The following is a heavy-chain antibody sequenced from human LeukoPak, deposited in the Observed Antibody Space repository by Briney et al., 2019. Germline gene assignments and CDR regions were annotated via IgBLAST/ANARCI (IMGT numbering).Heavy chain of an antibody. CDR1: GYSFTSYW. V-gene: IGHV5-51*01. D-gene: IGHD6-13*01. J-gene: IGHJ4*02. CDR2: IFPGDSDT. CDR3: ARRPDTGAAADYTLDI. Sequence: GESLKISFRGSGYSFTSYWIAWVRQMPGKGLEWMGFIFPGDSDTRYTPSFQGHVSFSVDKSMKTAYMQFNSLKSSDTAMYYCARRPDTGAAADYTLDIWGQGTLVTVSS.